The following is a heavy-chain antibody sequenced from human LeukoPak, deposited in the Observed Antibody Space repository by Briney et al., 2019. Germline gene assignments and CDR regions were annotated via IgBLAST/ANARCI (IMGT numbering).Heavy chain of an antibody. CDR2: ISGSGGST. CDR3: AKDLLQSSSWPLKWDY. Sequence: GGSLRLSCAASGFTFSSYSMNWARQAPGKGLEWVSAISGSGGSTYYADSVKGRFTISRDNSKNTLYLQMNSLRAEDTAVYYCAKDLLQSSSWPLKWDYWGQGTLVTVSS. V-gene: IGHV3-23*01. D-gene: IGHD6-13*01. J-gene: IGHJ4*02. CDR1: GFTFSSYS.